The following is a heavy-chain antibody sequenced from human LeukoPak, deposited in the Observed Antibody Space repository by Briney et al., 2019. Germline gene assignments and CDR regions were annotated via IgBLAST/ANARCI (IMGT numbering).Heavy chain of an antibody. CDR1: GFTFSSYA. CDR3: AKGYSGYEEAFDP. CDR2: ISGSSGST. V-gene: IGHV3-23*01. J-gene: IGHJ5*02. Sequence: PGGSLRLSCAASGFTFSSYAMTWVRQAPGKGLEWVSAISGSSGSTYYADSVKGRFAISRDNSKNTLYLQMNSLRAEDTAVYYCAKGYSGYEEAFDPWGQGTLVTVSS. D-gene: IGHD5-12*01.